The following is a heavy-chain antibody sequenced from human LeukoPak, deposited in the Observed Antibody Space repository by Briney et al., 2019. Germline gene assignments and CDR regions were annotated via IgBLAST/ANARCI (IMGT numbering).Heavy chain of an antibody. D-gene: IGHD2-21*01. V-gene: IGHV3-74*01. CDR2: ISSDGRIT. J-gene: IGHJ4*02. CDR3: ASPYCGRIACYGGNY. CDR1: GFTFTNHW. Sequence: PAGSLRLSCAASGFTFTNHWMHWVRHAAGKGLVWVSRISSDGRITNYANSVKGRFTISRDNAKNTLYLQMNSLRAEDTAVYYCASPYCGRIACYGGNYWGQGTLVTVSS.